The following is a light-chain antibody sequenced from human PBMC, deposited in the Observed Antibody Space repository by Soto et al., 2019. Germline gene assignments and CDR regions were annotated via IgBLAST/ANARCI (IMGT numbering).Light chain of an antibody. J-gene: IGKJ5*01. CDR2: GPS. CDR3: QQYNNWPPIT. Sequence: IVMTQSPSTLSVSPVERATLSCRASQSINSTLAWYQQKPGKPPRLIIYGPSSRATGIPARFSGSGSGTEFTLTIRSLQSEDFALYYCQQYNNWPPITFGKGTRLEI. V-gene: IGKV3-15*01. CDR1: QSINST.